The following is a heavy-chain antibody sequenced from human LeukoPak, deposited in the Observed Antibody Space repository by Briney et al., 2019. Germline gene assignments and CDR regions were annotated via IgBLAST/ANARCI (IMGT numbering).Heavy chain of an antibody. V-gene: IGHV7-4-1*02. CDR2: INTNTGNP. Sequence: GASVKVSCKASGYTFTSYAMNWVRQAPGQGLEWMGWINTNTGNPTYAQGFTGRFVFSLDTSVSTAYLQISSLKAEDTAVYYCARPGGLYDYAPDGKDVWGQGTTVTVSS. CDR3: ARPGGLYDYAPDGKDV. D-gene: IGHD3-16*01. J-gene: IGHJ6*02. CDR1: GYTFTSYA.